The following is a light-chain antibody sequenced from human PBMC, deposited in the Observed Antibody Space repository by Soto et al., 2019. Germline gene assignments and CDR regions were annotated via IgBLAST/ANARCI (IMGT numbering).Light chain of an antibody. CDR1: QTVSRY. J-gene: IGKJ4*01. CDR3: HQRSTYPLST. CDR2: YAS. Sequence: VLTQSPATLSLSPGERATLSCRATQTVSRYLAWYQQKPGQAPRLLIYYASIRTTGIPARFSGSGSGTDYTITISTLAPEDFAIHYCHQRSTYPLSTFGGGTKVE. V-gene: IGKV3-11*01.